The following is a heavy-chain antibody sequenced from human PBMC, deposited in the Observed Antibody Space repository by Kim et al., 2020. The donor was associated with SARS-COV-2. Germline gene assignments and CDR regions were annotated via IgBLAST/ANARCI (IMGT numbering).Heavy chain of an antibody. Sequence: GGSLRLSCAASGFTFDDYAMHWVRQAPGKGLEWVSGISWNSGSIGYADSVKGRFTISRDNAKNSLYLQMNSLRAEDTALYYCATTPRAGIAAAGTIYYYYYGMDVWGQGTTVTVSS. J-gene: IGHJ6*02. CDR2: ISWNSGSI. V-gene: IGHV3-9*01. D-gene: IGHD6-13*01. CDR3: ATTPRAGIAAAGTIYYYYYGMDV. CDR1: GFTFDDYA.